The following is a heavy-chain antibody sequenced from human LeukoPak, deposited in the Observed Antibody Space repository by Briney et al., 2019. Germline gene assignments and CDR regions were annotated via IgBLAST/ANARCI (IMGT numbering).Heavy chain of an antibody. CDR3: ASVTYTSLTPFDY. CDR2: INPNSGGT. Sequence: ASVKVSCKASGYTFTGYYMHWVRQAPGQGLEWMGWINPNSGGTNYAQKFQGRVTMTRDTSISTAYMELSRLTSDDTAVYYCASVTYTSLTPFDYWGQGTLVTVSS. V-gene: IGHV1-2*02. CDR1: GYTFTGYY. D-gene: IGHD2-2*01. J-gene: IGHJ4*02.